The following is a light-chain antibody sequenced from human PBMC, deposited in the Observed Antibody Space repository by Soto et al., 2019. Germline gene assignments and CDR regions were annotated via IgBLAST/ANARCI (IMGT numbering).Light chain of an antibody. CDR3: AAWDDSLNGVV. CDR1: SSNIGSNT. V-gene: IGLV1-44*01. CDR2: TTN. J-gene: IGLJ2*01. Sequence: QSVLTQPPSASGTPGQRVTISCSGSSSNIGSNTVNWYQELPGTAPKLLIYTTNQRPSGVPDRFSGSKSGTSASLTISGVQSEDEADYYCAAWDDSLNGVVFGGGTKVTVL.